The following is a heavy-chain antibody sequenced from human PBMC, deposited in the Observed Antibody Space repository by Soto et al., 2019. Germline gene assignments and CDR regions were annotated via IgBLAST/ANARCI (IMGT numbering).Heavy chain of an antibody. CDR3: ARDLGDTKHYYYYYGMDV. D-gene: IGHD1-26*01. V-gene: IGHV1-3*01. CDR2: INAGNGNT. CDR1: GYPFTGYA. J-gene: IGHJ6*02. Sequence: XSVKVSCKASGYPFTGYAMHWVRQAPGQRLEWMGWINAGNGNTKYSQKFQCRVTITRDTSASTAYMELSSLRSEDTAVYYCARDLGDTKHYYYYYGMDVWGQGTTVTVSS.